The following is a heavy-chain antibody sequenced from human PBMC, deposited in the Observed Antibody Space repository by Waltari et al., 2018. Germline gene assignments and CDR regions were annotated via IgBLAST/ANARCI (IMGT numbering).Heavy chain of an antibody. CDR1: GFTFTGHQ. D-gene: IGHD3-22*01. CDR2: ITPNSGAT. V-gene: IGHV1-2*04. J-gene: IGHJ3*02. Sequence: QVQLVQSGAEVKNPGASVKVCCKAAGFTFTGHQIHWVRQAPGLGLEWMAGITPNSGATHYEQRFQGWVTLTRDTSISTAYMDLSRLSSDDTAVYFCARSPYDSSRYSAFDIWGQGTVVTVSS. CDR3: ARSPYDSSRYSAFDI.